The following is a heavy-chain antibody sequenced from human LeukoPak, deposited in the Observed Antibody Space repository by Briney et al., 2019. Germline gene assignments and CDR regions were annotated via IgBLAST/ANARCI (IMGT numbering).Heavy chain of an antibody. D-gene: IGHD2-15*01. CDR3: AREGRDYWYFDL. V-gene: IGHV3-53*01. Sequence: GGSLRLSCAASGFTVSSNYMSWVRQAPGKGLEWVSVIYSGGSTYYADSVKGRFTISRDNAKNTLYLQMNSLRAEDTAVYYCAREGRDYWYFDLWGRGTLVTVSS. J-gene: IGHJ2*01. CDR1: GFTVSSNY. CDR2: IYSGGST.